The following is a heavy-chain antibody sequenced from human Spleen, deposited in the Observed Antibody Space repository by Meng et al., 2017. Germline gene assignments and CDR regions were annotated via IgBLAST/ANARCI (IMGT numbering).Heavy chain of an antibody. V-gene: IGHV3-30*07. Sequence: GESLKISCAASGFTFSSYAMHWVRQAPGKGLEWVAVISYDGSNKYYADSVKGRFTISRDNAKNSLYLQMNSLRAEDTAVYYCARLLSSDGGYWGQGTLVTVSS. CDR1: GFTFSSYA. CDR3: ARLLSSDGGY. D-gene: IGHD6-25*01. CDR2: ISYDGSNK. J-gene: IGHJ4*02.